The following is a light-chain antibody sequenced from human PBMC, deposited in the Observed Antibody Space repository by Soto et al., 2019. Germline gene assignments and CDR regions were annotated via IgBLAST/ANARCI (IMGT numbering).Light chain of an antibody. Sequence: EIVLTQSPATLALSPGERANLSCRASQYINTRLAWYQHRPGQAPRLLIYQTSIRAAGIPARFSASGSGTDFTLTISDVQPEDFALYYCHQRQSWPRTFGQGTKVDI. CDR3: HQRQSWPRT. CDR1: QYINTR. V-gene: IGKV3-11*01. J-gene: IGKJ1*01. CDR2: QTS.